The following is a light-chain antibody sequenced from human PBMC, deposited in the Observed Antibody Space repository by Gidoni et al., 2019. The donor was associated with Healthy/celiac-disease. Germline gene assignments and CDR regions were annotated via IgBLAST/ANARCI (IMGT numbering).Light chain of an antibody. V-gene: IGLV1-40*01. CDR3: QSYDSRLSEGV. CDR2: GNS. CDR1: SSNIGAGYD. J-gene: IGLJ2*01. Sequence: QSVLTQPPSLSRPPCQRVTIPCTGSSSNIGAGYDVHWYQQLPGTAPKLLIYGNSNRPSGVPDRFSGSKYGTSASLAITGLQAEDEADYYGQSYDSRLSEGVFGGGTKLTVL.